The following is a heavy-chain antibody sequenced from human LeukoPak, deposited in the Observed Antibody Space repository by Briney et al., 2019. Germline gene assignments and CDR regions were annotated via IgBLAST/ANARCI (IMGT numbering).Heavy chain of an antibody. V-gene: IGHV3-7*01. CDR3: ARAMVRGAFDY. CDR2: IKQDGSEK. J-gene: IGHJ4*02. Sequence: GGSLRLSCAASGFTFSSYWMSWVRQALGKGVEWVANIKQDGSEKYYVDSVKGRFTISRDNAKNSLYLQMNSLRAEDTAVYYCARAMVRGAFDYWGQGTLVTVSS. D-gene: IGHD3-10*01. CDR1: GFTFSSYW.